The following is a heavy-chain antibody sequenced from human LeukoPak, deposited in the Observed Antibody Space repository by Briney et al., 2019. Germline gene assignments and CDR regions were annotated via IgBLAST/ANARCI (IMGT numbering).Heavy chain of an antibody. J-gene: IGHJ4*02. V-gene: IGHV4-38-2*02. CDR1: GYSISSGYY. CDR3: ARGQYSSSSEDY. Sequence: SETLSLTCTVSGYSISSGYYWGWIRQPPGKGLEWIGSIYHSGSTYYNPSLKSRVTISVDTSKNQFSLKLSSVTAADTAVYYCARGQYSSSSEDYWGQGTLVTVSS. D-gene: IGHD6-6*01. CDR2: IYHSGST.